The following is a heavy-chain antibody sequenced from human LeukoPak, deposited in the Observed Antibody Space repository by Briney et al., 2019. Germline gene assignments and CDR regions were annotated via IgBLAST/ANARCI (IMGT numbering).Heavy chain of an antibody. CDR2: INPNSGDT. CDR3: ARGGDSTNFDY. Sequence: ASVKVSCKASGYTFTGYYIHWGRHAPGQGLEWMGWINPNSGDTNYAQKLQGRGTMTRDTSTSTAYMELSRLRSDDPAVYSCARGGDSTNFDYWGQGTLVTVSS. CDR1: GYTFTGYY. V-gene: IGHV1-2*02. J-gene: IGHJ4*02. D-gene: IGHD3-10*01.